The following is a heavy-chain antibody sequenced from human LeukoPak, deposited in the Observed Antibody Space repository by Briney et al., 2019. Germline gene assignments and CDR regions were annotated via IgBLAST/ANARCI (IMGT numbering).Heavy chain of an antibody. J-gene: IGHJ4*02. CDR2: IWYDGSNK. CDR1: GFTFSSYG. CDR3: ARDHVAAAGIDY. V-gene: IGHV3-33*01. Sequence: QPGGSLRLSCAASGFTFSSYGMPWVRQAPGKGLEWVAVIWYDGSNKYYADSVKGRFTISRDNSKNTLYLQMNSLRAEDTAVYYCARDHVAAAGIDYWGQGTLVTVSS. D-gene: IGHD6-13*01.